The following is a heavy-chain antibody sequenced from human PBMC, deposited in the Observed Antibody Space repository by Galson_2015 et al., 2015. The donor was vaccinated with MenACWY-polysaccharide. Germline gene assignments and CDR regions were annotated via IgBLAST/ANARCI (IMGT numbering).Heavy chain of an antibody. Sequence: SLRLSCAASGFRFSRYSMDWVRQAPGGGLEWVSYIRTEGDIIKYADSVKGRFTVSRDNAKNSLYLQMNSLRAYDLVMRYCARSTQVVLFDNWGQGTLVTVSS. J-gene: IGHJ4*02. D-gene: IGHD6-6*01. V-gene: IGHV3-48*04. CDR1: GFRFSRYS. CDR3: ARSTQVVLFDN. CDR2: IRTEGDII.